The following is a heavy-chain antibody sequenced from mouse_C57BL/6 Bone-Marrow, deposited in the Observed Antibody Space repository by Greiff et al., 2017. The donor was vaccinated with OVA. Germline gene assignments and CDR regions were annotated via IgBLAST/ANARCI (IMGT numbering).Heavy chain of an antibody. Sequence: EVQVVESGGGLVKPGGSLKLSCAASGFTFSSYTMSWVRQTPEKRLEWVATISGGAGNTYYPDSVKGRFTISRDNAKNTLYLQMSSLRSEDTALYYCAREKKYDYDRDYYAMDYWGQGTSVTVSS. V-gene: IGHV5-9*01. CDR3: AREKKYDYDRDYYAMDY. D-gene: IGHD2-4*01. CDR1: GFTFSSYT. J-gene: IGHJ4*01. CDR2: ISGGAGNT.